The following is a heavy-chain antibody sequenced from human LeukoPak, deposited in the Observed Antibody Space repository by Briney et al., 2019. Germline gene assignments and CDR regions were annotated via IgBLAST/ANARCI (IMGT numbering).Heavy chain of an antibody. D-gene: IGHD6-13*01. J-gene: IGHJ4*02. Sequence: ETLSLTCTVSGGSISSYYWSWVRQAPGKGLEWVSVIYSGGSTYYADSVKGRFTISRDNSKNTLYLQMNSLRAEDTAVYYCAGGSSENYWGQGTLVTVSS. CDR3: AGGSSENY. CDR2: IYSGGST. V-gene: IGHV3-66*01. CDR1: GGSISSYY.